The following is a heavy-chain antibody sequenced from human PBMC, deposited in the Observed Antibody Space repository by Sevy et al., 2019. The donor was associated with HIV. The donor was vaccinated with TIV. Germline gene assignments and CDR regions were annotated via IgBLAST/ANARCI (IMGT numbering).Heavy chain of an antibody. CDR2: IYSGGST. CDR1: GFTVSSNY. CDR3: ARVQVRGEGGYYYYGMDV. V-gene: IGHV3-53*01. Sequence: GGSLRLSCAASGFTVSSNYMSWVRQAPGKGLEWVSVIYSGGSTYYADSLKGRFTISRDNSKNTLYLQMNSLRVEDTAVYYCARVQVRGEGGYYYYGMDVWGQGTTVTVSS. D-gene: IGHD3-10*01. J-gene: IGHJ6*02.